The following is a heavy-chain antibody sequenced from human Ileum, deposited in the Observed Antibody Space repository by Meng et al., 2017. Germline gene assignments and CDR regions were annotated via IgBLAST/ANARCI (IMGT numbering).Heavy chain of an antibody. CDR2: ISYDGSNK. CDR1: GLTFSSYA. CDR3: ARDTKNYYDSSGYPGPLDY. J-gene: IGHJ4*02. V-gene: IGHV3-30-3*01. D-gene: IGHD3-22*01. Sequence: QLQLVESGGCLVQSGRSLRPCCAAPGLTFSSYARHWARQAPGKGLEWVAVISYDGSNKYYADSVKGRFTISRDNSKNTLYLQMNSLRAEDTAVYYCARDTKNYYDSSGYPGPLDYWGQGTLVTVSS.